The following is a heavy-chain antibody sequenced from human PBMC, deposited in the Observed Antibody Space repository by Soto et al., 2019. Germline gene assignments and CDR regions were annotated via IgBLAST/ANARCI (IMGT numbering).Heavy chain of an antibody. J-gene: IGHJ4*02. V-gene: IGHV3-15*07. CDR3: TTDHVLRFLEWLSPDFDY. D-gene: IGHD3-3*01. Sequence: GGSLRLSCAASGFTFSNAWMNWVRQAPGKGLEWVGRIKSKTDGGTTDYAAPVKGRFTISRDDSKNTLYLQMNSLKTEDTAVYYCTTDHVLRFLEWLSPDFDYWGQGTLVTVSS. CDR2: IKSKTDGGTT. CDR1: GFTFSNAW.